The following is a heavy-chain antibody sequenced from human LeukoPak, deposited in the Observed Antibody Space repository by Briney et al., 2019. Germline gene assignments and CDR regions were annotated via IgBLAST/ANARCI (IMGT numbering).Heavy chain of an antibody. J-gene: IGHJ5*02. CDR2: ISAYNGDT. CDR3: ARDRSCSSTSCYWYWFDP. D-gene: IGHD2-2*01. Sequence: ASVKVSCKASGYTFTSYGISCVRQSPGQGVGWMGWISAYNGDTNSAQKLQGRFTLTTDTSRSPAYMEVRTMRSVDTAVYYCARDRSCSSTSCYWYWFDPWGQGTLVTVSS. V-gene: IGHV1-18*01. CDR1: GYTFTSYG.